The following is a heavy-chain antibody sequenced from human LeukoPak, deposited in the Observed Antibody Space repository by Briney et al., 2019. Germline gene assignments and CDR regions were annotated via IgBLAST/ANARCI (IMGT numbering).Heavy chain of an antibody. CDR2: IKEDGSEK. D-gene: IGHD2-2*01. CDR1: GFTFSSYW. CDR3: ARDWMGYCSSNSCYLYYMDV. J-gene: IGHJ6*03. V-gene: IGHV3-7*01. Sequence: GGSLRLSCAAPGFTFSSYWMSWVRQAPGKGLEWVANIKEDGSEKDYVDSVRGRFTISRDNARNSLYLQMNSLRAEDTAVYYCARDWMGYCSSNSCYLYYMDVWGKGTTVTVSS.